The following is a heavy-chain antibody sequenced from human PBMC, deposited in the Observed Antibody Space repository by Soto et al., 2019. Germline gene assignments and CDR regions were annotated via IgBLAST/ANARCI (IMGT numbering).Heavy chain of an antibody. CDR1: GFPFSSYT. CDR2: ISSSSTTI. CDR3: ARDPSSYDFWSGYKY. V-gene: IGHV3-48*02. Sequence: GGSLRLSCTASGFPFSSYTMHWLRRAPGKGLEWVSYISSSSTTIYHADSVKGRFTISRDNAKNSLYLQMNSLRDEDTAVYYCARDPSSYDFWSGYKYWGQGTLVTVSS. J-gene: IGHJ4*02. D-gene: IGHD3-3*01.